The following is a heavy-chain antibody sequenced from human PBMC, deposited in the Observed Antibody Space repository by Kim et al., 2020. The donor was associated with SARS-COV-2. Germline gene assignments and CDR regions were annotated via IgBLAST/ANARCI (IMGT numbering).Heavy chain of an antibody. V-gene: IGHV4-59*01. Sequence: SETLSLTCTVSGGSISSYYWSWIRQPPGKGLEWIGYIYYSGSTNYNPSLKSRVTISVDTSKNQFSLKLSSVTAADTAVYYCARVLGSSWYPSAFDIWGQGTMVTVSS. J-gene: IGHJ3*02. CDR2: IYYSGST. CDR3: ARVLGSSWYPSAFDI. D-gene: IGHD6-13*01. CDR1: GGSISSYY.